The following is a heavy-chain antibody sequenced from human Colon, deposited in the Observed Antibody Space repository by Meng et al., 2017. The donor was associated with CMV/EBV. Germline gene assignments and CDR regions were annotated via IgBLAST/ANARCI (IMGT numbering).Heavy chain of an antibody. J-gene: IGHJ6*02. CDR1: GFTFSNHA. Sequence: GESLKISCAASGFTFSNHAMSWVRQVPGKGLEWVSVISNSGYITYTPDSVKGRFTISRDNSKNILYLQMNRLRAEDTAVYYCAREPYQRLEPYYYSMDVWGRGTTVTVSS. CDR3: AREPYQRLEPYYYSMDV. CDR2: ISNSGYIT. V-gene: IGHV3-23*01. D-gene: IGHD2-2*01.